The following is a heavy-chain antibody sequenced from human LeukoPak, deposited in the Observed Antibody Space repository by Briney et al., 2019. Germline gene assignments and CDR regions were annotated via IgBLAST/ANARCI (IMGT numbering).Heavy chain of an antibody. D-gene: IGHD6-13*01. CDR3: ARDQRYSSSWPYYYYYYMDV. CDR1: GFTFSDHY. J-gene: IGHJ6*03. CDR2: ISGGSSNK. V-gene: IGHV3-11*01. Sequence: GGSLRLSCAASGFTFSDHYMTWIRQAPGKGLEWVSYISGGSSNKQYADSVRGRFAISRDNAKNSLYLQTNSLRAEDTAVYYCARDQRYSSSWPYYYYYYMDVWGKGTTVTVSS.